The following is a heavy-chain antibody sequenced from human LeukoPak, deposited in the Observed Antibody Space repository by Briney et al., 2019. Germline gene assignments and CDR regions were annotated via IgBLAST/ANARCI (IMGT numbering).Heavy chain of an antibody. Sequence: GGSLRLSCAASGFTFSSYAMHWVRQAPGKGLYWVAVISYDGSNKYYADSVKGRFTISRDNSKNTLYLQMSSLRAEDTAVYYCARDRVGVQVPAANTNWFDPWGQGILVTVSS. J-gene: IGHJ5*02. D-gene: IGHD2-2*01. CDR2: ISYDGSNK. V-gene: IGHV3-30*15. CDR3: ARDRVGVQVPAANTNWFDP. CDR1: GFTFSSYA.